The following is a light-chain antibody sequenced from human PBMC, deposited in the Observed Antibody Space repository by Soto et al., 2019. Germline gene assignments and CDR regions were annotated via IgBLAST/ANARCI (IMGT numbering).Light chain of an antibody. CDR3: QQYGSSGWT. J-gene: IGKJ1*01. CDR2: TAS. CDR1: QSLSRNY. Sequence: EIVLTQSPGTLSLSPGEGATLSCRASQSLSRNYLAWYQHKPGQAPRLLIYTASNRATGVPPRFSGSGSGTDFTLTISRLEPEDFALYYCQQYGSSGWTFGQGTKVEIK. V-gene: IGKV3-20*01.